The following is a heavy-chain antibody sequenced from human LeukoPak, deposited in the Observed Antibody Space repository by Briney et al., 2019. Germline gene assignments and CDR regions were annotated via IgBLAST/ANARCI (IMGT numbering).Heavy chain of an antibody. CDR1: GGTFSSYA. V-gene: IGHV1-69*05. CDR3: AIVQDIVVVPAASVPTSGWFDP. Sequence: SVKVSCKASGGTFSSYAISWVRQAPGQGLEWMGGIIPIFGTANYAQKFQGRVTITTDESTSTAYMELSSLRSEDTAVYYCAIVQDIVVVPAASVPTSGWFDPWGQGTLVTVSS. J-gene: IGHJ5*02. D-gene: IGHD2-2*01. CDR2: IIPIFGTA.